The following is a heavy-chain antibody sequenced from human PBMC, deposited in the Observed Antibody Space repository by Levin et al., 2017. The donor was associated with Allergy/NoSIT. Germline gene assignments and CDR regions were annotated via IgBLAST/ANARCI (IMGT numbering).Heavy chain of an antibody. CDR1: GFSLSTQGMR. D-gene: IGHD1-14*01. J-gene: IGHJ4*02. CDR2: IDWDDSK. Sequence: QTLSLTCTFSGFSLSTQGMRVSWIRQPPGKALEWLARIDWDDSKFYSTSLKTRLTISKDNSKNQVVLTMTNMDPVDTATYYCARLPTGHWGQGTLVTVSS. V-gene: IGHV2-70*04. CDR3: ARLPTGH.